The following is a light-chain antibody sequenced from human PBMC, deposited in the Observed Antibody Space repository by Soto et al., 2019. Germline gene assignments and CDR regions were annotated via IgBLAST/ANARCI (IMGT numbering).Light chain of an antibody. CDR2: AAS. CDR1: RDITNH. J-gene: IGKJ1*01. Sequence: DIQMTQSPSSLSASVGDRVTFNCRASRDITNHLAWYQQKPGKVPKLLIYAASTLQSGVPSRFSGSGSGTDFTLTISSLQPEDVATYFCLTYNSGLWTFGQGTKVEIK. V-gene: IGKV1-27*01. CDR3: LTYNSGLWT.